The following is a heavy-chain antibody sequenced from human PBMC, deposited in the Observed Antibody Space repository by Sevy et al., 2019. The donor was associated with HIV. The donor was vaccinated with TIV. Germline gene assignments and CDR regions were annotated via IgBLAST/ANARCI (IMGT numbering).Heavy chain of an antibody. Sequence: GGSLRLSCGASGFTFSNYAMSWVRQAPGKGPEWVSGINNGGSTYYADSVKGRFTISGDTSKKMVFLQMNSLRAEDTAVYYCASGDTTMITDLDYWGQGALVTVSS. V-gene: IGHV3-23*01. CDR1: GFTFSNYA. D-gene: IGHD5-18*01. J-gene: IGHJ4*02. CDR3: ASGDTTMITDLDY. CDR2: INNGGST.